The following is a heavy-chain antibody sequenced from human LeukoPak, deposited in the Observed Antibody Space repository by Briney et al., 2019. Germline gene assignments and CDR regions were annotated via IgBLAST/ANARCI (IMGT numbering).Heavy chain of an antibody. J-gene: IGHJ4*01. D-gene: IGHD2-21*01. CDR3: ARHPYGGPDY. Sequence: KPSETLSLTCTVSGGSISSHYWSWTRQPPGKGLEWIGYIYYTGSTNYNPSLKSRVTISLDTSRNQFSLKLTSVTAADTAVYYCARHPYGGPDYWGHGTLVTVSS. V-gene: IGHV4-59*08. CDR1: GGSISSHY. CDR2: IYYTGST.